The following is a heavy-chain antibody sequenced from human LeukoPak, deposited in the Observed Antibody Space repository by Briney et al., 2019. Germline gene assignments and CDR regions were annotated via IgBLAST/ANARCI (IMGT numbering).Heavy chain of an antibody. D-gene: IGHD5-24*01. CDR1: GYTFTSYG. CDR3: ARGEVEMATITGLDY. V-gene: IGHV1-18*01. CDR2: ISAYNGNT. Sequence: EASVKVSCKASGYTFTSYGISWVRQAPGQGLEWMGWISAYNGNTNYAQKLQGRVTMTTDTSTSTAYMELRSLRSDDTAVYYCARGEVEMATITGLDYWGQGTLVTVSP. J-gene: IGHJ4*02.